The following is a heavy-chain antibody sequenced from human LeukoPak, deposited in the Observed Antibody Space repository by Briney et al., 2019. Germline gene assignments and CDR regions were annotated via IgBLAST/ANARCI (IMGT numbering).Heavy chain of an antibody. CDR3: ARVRVDYGDYNFDY. CDR1: GGSLSSGGYY. D-gene: IGHD4-17*01. J-gene: IGHJ4*02. V-gene: IGHV4-31*03. Sequence: SETLSLTCTVSGGSLSSGGYYWSWIRQHPGTGLEWLGYIYYSGSTYYNPSLKSRVTISVDTSKNQFSLKLSSVTAADTAVYYCARVRVDYGDYNFDYWGQGTLVTVSS. CDR2: IYYSGST.